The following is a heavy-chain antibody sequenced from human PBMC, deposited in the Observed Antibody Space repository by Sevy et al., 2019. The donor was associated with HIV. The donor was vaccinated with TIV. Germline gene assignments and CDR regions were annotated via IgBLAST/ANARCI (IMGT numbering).Heavy chain of an antibody. CDR1: GFGLNGNA. D-gene: IGHD3-3*01. J-gene: IGHJ4*01. CDR3: AKDILGWAFDY. Sequence: GGSLRLSCAASGFGLNGNAMSWDRQAPGKGLEWVAAIHGGDDTTHYGDSVKGRFTISRDSFKNILYLQMDSLRVEDTAVYYCAKDILGWAFDYWGHGTLVTVSS. V-gene: IGHV3-23*01. CDR2: IHGGDDTT.